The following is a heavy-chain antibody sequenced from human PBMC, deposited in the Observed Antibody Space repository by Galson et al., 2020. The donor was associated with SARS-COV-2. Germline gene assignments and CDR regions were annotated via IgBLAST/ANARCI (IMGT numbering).Heavy chain of an antibody. J-gene: IGHJ6*02. CDR3: ARERITMVRGVMLYYYGMDV. D-gene: IGHD3-10*01. CDR2: IWYDGSNK. Sequence: QAGGSLRLSCAASGFTFSSYGMHWVRQAPGKGLEWVAVIWYDGSNKYYADSVKGRFTISRDNSKNTLYLQMNSLRAEDTAVYYCARERITMVRGVMLYYYGMDVWGQGTTVTVSS. CDR1: GFTFSSYG. V-gene: IGHV3-33*01.